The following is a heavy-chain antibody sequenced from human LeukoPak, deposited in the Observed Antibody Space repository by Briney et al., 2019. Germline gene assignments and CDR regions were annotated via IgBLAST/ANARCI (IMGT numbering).Heavy chain of an antibody. V-gene: IGHV3-11*01. CDR3: ARDAIDSSGFDFDY. CDR1: GFTFSDYY. CDR2: ISTSAGTI. Sequence: GESLRLSCAASGFTFSDYYMTWIRQAPGKGLEWISYISTSAGTIYYADSVKGRFTISRDNPKNSLYLQMNSLRAEDTAVYYCARDAIDSSGFDFDYWGQGTLVTVSS. D-gene: IGHD3-22*01. J-gene: IGHJ4*02.